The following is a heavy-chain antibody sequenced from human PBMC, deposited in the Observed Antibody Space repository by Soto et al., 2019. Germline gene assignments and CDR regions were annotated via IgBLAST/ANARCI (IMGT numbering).Heavy chain of an antibody. CDR3: ARGPTMVAHNWYFDL. J-gene: IGHJ2*01. CDR2: IIPIFHTA. V-gene: IGHV1-69*01. D-gene: IGHD2-8*01. Sequence: QVQLVQAGAEVKKPGSSVKVSCKASGDTFNSYAFSWLRQAPGQGLEWMGGIIPIFHTANYAQKFQGRVTVTADVSTSTVYVEPSGLRSDDTAVYYCARGPTMVAHNWYFDLWGHGTLVTVSS. CDR1: GDTFNSYA.